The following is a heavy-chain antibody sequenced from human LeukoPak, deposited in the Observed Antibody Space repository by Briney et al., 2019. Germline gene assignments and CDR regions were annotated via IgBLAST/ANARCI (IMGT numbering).Heavy chain of an antibody. Sequence: SETLSLTCTVSGGSISSYYWSWIRQPPGKGLEWIGYIHYSGSTNYSPSLKSRVTISVDTSKNQFSLKLSSVTAADTAVYYCATSQYYYDSSGSTTYYYYGMDVWGQGTTVTVSS. V-gene: IGHV4-59*01. CDR2: IHYSGST. CDR1: GGSISSYY. D-gene: IGHD3-22*01. J-gene: IGHJ6*02. CDR3: ATSQYYYDSSGSTTYYYYGMDV.